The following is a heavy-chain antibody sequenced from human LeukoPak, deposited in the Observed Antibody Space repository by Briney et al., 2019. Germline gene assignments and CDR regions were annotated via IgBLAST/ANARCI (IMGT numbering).Heavy chain of an antibody. CDR2: IYYSGST. CDR3: ARSSYSGNYYNPDR. V-gene: IGHV4-39*07. J-gene: IGHJ4*02. Sequence: PSETLSLTCTVSGGSISSSSYYWGWIRQPPGKGLEWIGSIYYSGSTYYNPSLKSRVTISVDTSKNQFSLKLTSVTAADTAVYYCARSSYSGNYYNPDRWGRGTLVTVSS. CDR1: GGSISSSSYY. D-gene: IGHD3-10*01.